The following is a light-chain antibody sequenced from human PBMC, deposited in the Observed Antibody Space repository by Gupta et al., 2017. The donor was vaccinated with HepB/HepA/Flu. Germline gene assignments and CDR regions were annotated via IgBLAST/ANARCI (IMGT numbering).Light chain of an antibody. CDR1: QDMDDD. J-gene: IGKJ2*02. V-gene: IGKV5-2*01. CDR3: RQHDNFPST. Sequence: DTTLTQSPAFILAIQAEKVNISCKAKQDMDDDMNWFQQKPGEAAVFIIQEATTRVPGIPARFSGSGFGTHFTLTISNVESEDAADYFCRQHDNFPSTFGQGAKLEIK. CDR2: EAT.